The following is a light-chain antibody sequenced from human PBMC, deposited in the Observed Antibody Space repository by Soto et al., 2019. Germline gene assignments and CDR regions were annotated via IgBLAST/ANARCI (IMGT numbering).Light chain of an antibody. J-gene: IGLJ2*01. CDR3: SSYTSSSTLI. CDR1: SSDVGGYNY. V-gene: IGLV2-14*01. Sequence: QSALTQPASVSGSPGQSITISCTGTSSDVGGYNYVSWYQQHPCKAPKLMIYDVSNRTSGVSNRFSGSKSGNTASLNISGLQSEDGADYYCSSYTSSSTLIFGGGTKLTVL. CDR2: DVS.